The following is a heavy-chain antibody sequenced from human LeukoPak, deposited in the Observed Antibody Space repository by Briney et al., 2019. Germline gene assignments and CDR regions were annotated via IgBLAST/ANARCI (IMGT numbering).Heavy chain of an antibody. V-gene: IGHV3-30-3*01. CDR1: GFTFSSYA. D-gene: IGHD3-3*01. CDR3: ARGAPDYDFWSGSDY. J-gene: IGHJ4*02. Sequence: GSLRLSCAASGFTFSSYAMHWVRQAPGKGLEWVAVISYDGSNKYYADSVKGRFTISRDNSKNTLYLQMNSLRAEDTAVYYCARGAPDYDFWSGSDYWGQGTLVIVSS. CDR2: ISYDGSNK.